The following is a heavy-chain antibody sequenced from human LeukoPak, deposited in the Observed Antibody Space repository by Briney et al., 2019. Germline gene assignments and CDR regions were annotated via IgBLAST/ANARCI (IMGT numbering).Heavy chain of an antibody. V-gene: IGHV1-69*01. CDR3: ARGVSAVTQNPFQH. CDR2: IIPIFGTA. D-gene: IGHD4-17*01. CDR1: GGTFSSYA. Sequence: ASVKVSCKASGGTFSSYAISWVRQAPGQGLEWMGGIIPIFGTANYAQKFQGRVTITADESTSTAYMELSSPRSEDTAVYYCARGVSAVTQNPFQHWGQGTLVTVSS. J-gene: IGHJ1*01.